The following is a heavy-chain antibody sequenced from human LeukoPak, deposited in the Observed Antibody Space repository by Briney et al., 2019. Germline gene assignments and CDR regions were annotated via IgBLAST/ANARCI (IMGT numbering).Heavy chain of an antibody. CDR2: INTRSGDA. J-gene: IGHJ4*02. CDR3: ARDTDFSIDY. D-gene: IGHD2/OR15-2a*01. Sequence: GASVKVSCKASGYTFTNYGIAWVRQAPGQGLEWMGWINTRSGDAQLAHSLQARVTMTTDTSTSIASMELGSLGSDDTAVYYCARDTDFSIDYWGQGSLVTVSS. V-gene: IGHV1-18*01. CDR1: GYTFTNYG.